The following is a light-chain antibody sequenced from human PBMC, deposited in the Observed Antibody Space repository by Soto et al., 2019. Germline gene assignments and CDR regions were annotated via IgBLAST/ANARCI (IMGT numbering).Light chain of an antibody. CDR2: WAS. CDR3: QQYFNTPWT. V-gene: IGKV4-1*01. J-gene: IGKJ1*01. CDR1: QSLFYSSNNKDY. Sequence: DIVMTQSPDSLAVSLGERATINCKSSQSLFYSSNNKDYLAWYQQKPGQPPRLLIYWASTRESGVPERFSGSGSGTDFTLTVSSLQAEDVAVYYCQQYFNTPWTFGQGTKVENK.